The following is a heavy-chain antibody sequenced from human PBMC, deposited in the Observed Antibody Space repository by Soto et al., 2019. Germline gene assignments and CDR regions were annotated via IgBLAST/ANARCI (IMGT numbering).Heavy chain of an antibody. CDR2: IWYDGSNK. J-gene: IGHJ4*02. V-gene: IGHV3-33*01. CDR1: GFTFSSYG. D-gene: IGHD6-19*01. Sequence: QVQLVESGGGVVQPGRSLRLSCAASGFTFSSYGMHWVRQAPGKGLVWVAVIWYDGSNKYYADSVKGRFTISRDNSKNTLYLQMNSLRAEDTAVYYCARGVAVAGTWGQGTLVTVSS. CDR3: ARGVAVAGT.